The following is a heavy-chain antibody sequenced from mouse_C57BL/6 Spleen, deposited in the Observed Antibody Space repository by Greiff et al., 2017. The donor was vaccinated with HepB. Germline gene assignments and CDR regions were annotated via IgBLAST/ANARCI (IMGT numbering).Heavy chain of an antibody. V-gene: IGHV1-82*01. D-gene: IGHD3-2*02. J-gene: IGHJ4*01. CDR1: GYAFSSSW. CDR3: ARNVRQPGYGDAMDY. CDR2: IYPGDGDT. Sequence: VKVVESGPELVKPGASVKISCKASGYAFSSSWMNWVKQRPGKGLEWIGRIYPGDGDTNYNGKFKGKATLTADKSSSTAYMQLSSLTSEDSAVYFCARNVRQPGYGDAMDYWGQGTSVTVSS.